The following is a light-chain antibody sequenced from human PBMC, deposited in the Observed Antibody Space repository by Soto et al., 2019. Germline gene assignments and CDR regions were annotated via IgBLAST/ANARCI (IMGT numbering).Light chain of an antibody. CDR2: EDT. J-gene: IGLJ2*01. Sequence: SYELTQSPSVSVSPRQTATITCSGDKLGDKYAYWYQQKPGQSPVVVIYEDTKRPSGIPERFSGSNSGNTATLTISGTQAMDEADYYCQAWDSSSVVFGGGTKLTVL. V-gene: IGLV3-1*01. CDR3: QAWDSSSVV. CDR1: KLGDKY.